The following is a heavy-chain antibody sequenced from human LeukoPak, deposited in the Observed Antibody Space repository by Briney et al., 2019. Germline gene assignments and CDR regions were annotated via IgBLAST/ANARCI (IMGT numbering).Heavy chain of an antibody. Sequence: PSETLSLTCTVSGGSINSYYWSWIRQPPGKGLEWIGYIYYSGSTNYNPSLKSRVTISVDTSKNQFSLKLSSVTAADTALYYCARAYSSSWYWNWFDPWGQGTLVTVSS. CDR3: ARAYSSSWYWNWFDP. D-gene: IGHD6-13*01. J-gene: IGHJ5*02. CDR2: IYYSGST. V-gene: IGHV4-59*08. CDR1: GGSINSYY.